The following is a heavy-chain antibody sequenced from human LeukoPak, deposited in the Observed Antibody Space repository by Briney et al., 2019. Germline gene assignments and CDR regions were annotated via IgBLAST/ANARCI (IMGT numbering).Heavy chain of an antibody. Sequence: GGSLRLSCAASGFTFSSYGMHWVRQAPGKGLEWVAVIWYDGSNKYYADSVKGRFTISRDNSKNMLYLQMNSLRAEDTAVYYCARDGRPPETYYYYYGMDVWGQGTTVTVSS. D-gene: IGHD6-25*01. CDR3: ARDGRPPETYYYYYGMDV. CDR1: GFTFSSYG. V-gene: IGHV3-33*01. CDR2: IWYDGSNK. J-gene: IGHJ6*02.